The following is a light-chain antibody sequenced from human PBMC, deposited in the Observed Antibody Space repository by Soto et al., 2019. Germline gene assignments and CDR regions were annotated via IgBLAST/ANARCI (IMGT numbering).Light chain of an antibody. CDR1: SSDVGGYNY. CDR3: SSYTSSSRD. V-gene: IGLV2-14*01. Sequence: SALTQPASVSGSPGQSITISCTGTSSDVGGYNYVSWYQQHPGKAPKLMIYDVSNRPSGVSNRFSGSKSGNTASLTISGLQAEDEADYYCSSYTSSSRDFGTGTKLTVL. J-gene: IGLJ1*01. CDR2: DVS.